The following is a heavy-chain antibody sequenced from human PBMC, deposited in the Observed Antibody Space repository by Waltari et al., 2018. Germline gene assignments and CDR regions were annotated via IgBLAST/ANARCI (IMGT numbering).Heavy chain of an antibody. CDR2: ISWNSGSI. CDR3: AKDPTPYYYDSSGTLLGAFDI. J-gene: IGHJ3*02. V-gene: IGHV3-9*01. D-gene: IGHD3-22*01. CDR1: GFTFDDYA. Sequence: EVQLVESGGGLVQPGRSLRLSCAASGFTFDDYAMHWVRQAPGKGLEWVSGISWNSGSIGYVDSVKGRFTISRDNAKNSLYLQMNSLRAEDTALYYCAKDPTPYYYDSSGTLLGAFDIWGQGTMVTVSS.